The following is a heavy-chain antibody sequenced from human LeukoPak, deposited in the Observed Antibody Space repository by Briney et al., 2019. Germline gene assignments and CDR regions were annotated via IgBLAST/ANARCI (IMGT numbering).Heavy chain of an antibody. CDR1: GFTFSDYY. CDR3: ARSVVVVAAGLDY. CDR2: ITNSGQTT. D-gene: IGHD2-15*01. J-gene: IGHJ4*02. Sequence: PGGSLRLSCAASGFTFSDYYMTWIRQAPGKGLEWVSYITNSGQTTYYADPVKGRFTISRDNAKSSLYLQMNSLRAEDTAVYYCARSVVVVAAGLDYWGQGTLVTVSS. V-gene: IGHV3-11*04.